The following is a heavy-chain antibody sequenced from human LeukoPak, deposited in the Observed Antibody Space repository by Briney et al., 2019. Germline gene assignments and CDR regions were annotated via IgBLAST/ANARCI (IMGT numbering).Heavy chain of an antibody. CDR2: IRYDGSNK. CDR1: GFTFSSYG. D-gene: IGHD3-3*01. V-gene: IGHV3-30*02. Sequence: GGSLRLSCAASGFTFSSYGMHWVRQAPGKGLEWVAFIRYDGSNKYYADSVKGRFTISRDNAKNSLYLQMNSLRAEDTAVYYCARDAIYDFWSGPRDAFDIWGQGTMVTVSS. CDR3: ARDAIYDFWSGPRDAFDI. J-gene: IGHJ3*02.